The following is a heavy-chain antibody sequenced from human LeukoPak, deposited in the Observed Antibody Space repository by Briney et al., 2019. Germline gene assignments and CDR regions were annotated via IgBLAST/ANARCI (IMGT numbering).Heavy chain of an antibody. J-gene: IGHJ6*03. V-gene: IGHV4-59*12. CDR2: IYYSGGT. Sequence: SETLSLTCNVSGGSISNYYWSWIRQPPGKGLEWITYIYYSGGTNYNPSLKSRVTISADRSKNQFSLKLSSVTAADRAVYYCARAVIRDSSGGSHYYYMDVWGKGTTVIVSS. CDR3: ARAVIRDSSGGSHYYYMDV. D-gene: IGHD2-15*01. CDR1: GGSISNYY.